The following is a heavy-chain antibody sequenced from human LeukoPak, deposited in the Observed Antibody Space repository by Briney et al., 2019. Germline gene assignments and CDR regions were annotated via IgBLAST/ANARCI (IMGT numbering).Heavy chain of an antibody. CDR1: GYTFTSYA. J-gene: IGHJ5*02. CDR3: ARVLYSSGWYGWFDP. D-gene: IGHD6-19*01. V-gene: IGHV7-4-1*02. CDR2: INTNTGNP. Sequence: ASVKVSCKASGYTFTSYAMNWVRQAPGQGLEWMGWINTNTGNPTYAQGFTGWFVFSLDTSVSTAYLQISSLKAEDTAVYYCARVLYSSGWYGWFDPWGQGTLVTVSS.